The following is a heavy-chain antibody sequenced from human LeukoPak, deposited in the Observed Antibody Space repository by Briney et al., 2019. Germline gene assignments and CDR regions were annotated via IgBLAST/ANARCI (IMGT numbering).Heavy chain of an antibody. Sequence: SVKVSCKASGGTFSSYAISWVRQAPGQGLEWMGGIIPIFGTANYAQKFQGRVTITADESTSTAYMELSSLRSEDTAVYYCARVVAFPTIAAAGINYGMDVWGQGTTVTVSS. V-gene: IGHV1-69*13. CDR2: IIPIFGTA. CDR1: GGTFSSYA. CDR3: ARVVAFPTIAAAGINYGMDV. J-gene: IGHJ6*02. D-gene: IGHD6-13*01.